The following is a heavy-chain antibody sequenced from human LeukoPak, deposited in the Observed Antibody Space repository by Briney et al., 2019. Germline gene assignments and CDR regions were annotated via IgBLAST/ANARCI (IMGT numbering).Heavy chain of an antibody. Sequence: GGSLRLSCAASGFTFVDYAMHWVRQAPGKGLEWVSLIGGDDVTTYYADSVKGRFNNTRDNAKNTLYLQMNSLRAEDTAVSYCARVNYGGNSFDYWGQGTLVPVSS. CDR3: ARVNYGGNSFDY. J-gene: IGHJ4*02. CDR1: GFTFVDYA. V-gene: IGHV3-43*02. CDR2: IGGDDVTT. D-gene: IGHD4-23*01.